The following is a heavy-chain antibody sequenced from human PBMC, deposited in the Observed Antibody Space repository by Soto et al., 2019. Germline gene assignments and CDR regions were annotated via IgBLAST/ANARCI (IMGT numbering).Heavy chain of an antibody. J-gene: IGHJ4*02. V-gene: IGHV4-4*07. CDR1: GVSITSYY. CDR3: ACLYNWNGWSDY. CDR2: IYSSGST. D-gene: IGHD1-20*01. Sequence: QVQLQESGPGLVKPSETLSLTCTVSGVSITSYYWSWIRQPAGKGLEWIGRIYSSGSTNYTPSLKSRVTMSLDTSKNQFSLKLSSVTAADTAVYYCACLYNWNGWSDYWGQGTLVTVSS.